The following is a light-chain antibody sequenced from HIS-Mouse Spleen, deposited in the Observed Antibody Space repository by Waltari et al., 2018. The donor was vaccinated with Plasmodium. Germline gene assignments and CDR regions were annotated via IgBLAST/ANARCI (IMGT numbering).Light chain of an antibody. CDR2: LNSDGSH. V-gene: IGLV4-69*01. J-gene: IGLJ2*01. CDR1: SGHSSYA. CDR3: QTWGTGMGV. Sequence: QLVLTQSPSASASLGASVKLTCTLSSGHSSYAIAWHQQQPEKGPRYLMKLNSDGSHSKGDGIPSRFSGSSSVAERYLTIASLQSEDGADYYCQTWGTGMGVFGGGTKLTVL.